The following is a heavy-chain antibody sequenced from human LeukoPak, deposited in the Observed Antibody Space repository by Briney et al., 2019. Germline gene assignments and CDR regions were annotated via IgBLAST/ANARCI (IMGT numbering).Heavy chain of an antibody. CDR2: ISGSGGST. J-gene: IGHJ4*02. CDR3: ARDSQDIVATIDY. CDR1: GFTFSSYA. Sequence: GGSLRLSCAASGFTFSSYAMSWVRQAPGKGLEWVSAISGSGGSTYYADSVKGRFTIPRDNSKNTLYLQMNSLRAEDTAVYYCARDSQDIVATIDYWGQGTLVTVSS. V-gene: IGHV3-23*01. D-gene: IGHD5-12*01.